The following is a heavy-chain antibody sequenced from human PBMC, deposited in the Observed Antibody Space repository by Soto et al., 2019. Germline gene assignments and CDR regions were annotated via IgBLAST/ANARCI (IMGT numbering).Heavy chain of an antibody. Sequence: SVKVSFKASGGTFSSYAISWVRQAPGQGLEWMGGIIPIFGTANYAQKFQGRVTITADKSTSTAYMELSSLRSEDTAVYYCARDRITIFGVVINYYYYYGMDVWGQGTTVTVS. CDR2: IIPIFGTA. CDR1: GGTFSSYA. J-gene: IGHJ6*02. V-gene: IGHV1-69*06. D-gene: IGHD3-3*01. CDR3: ARDRITIFGVVINYYYYYGMDV.